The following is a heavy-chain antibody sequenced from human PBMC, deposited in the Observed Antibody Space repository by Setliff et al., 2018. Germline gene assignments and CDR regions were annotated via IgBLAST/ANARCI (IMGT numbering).Heavy chain of an antibody. CDR1: GDSITSTSYY. CDR3: ASPDSSGYYLVY. V-gene: IGHV4-39*01. Sequence: SETLSLTCTVSGDSITSTSYYWGWIRQPPGKGLEWIGRIYYSGSTYYNPSLKSRVTISVDTSKNQFSLKLSSVTAADTAVYYCASPDSSGYYLVYWGQGTLVTISS. CDR2: IYYSGST. D-gene: IGHD3-22*01. J-gene: IGHJ4*02.